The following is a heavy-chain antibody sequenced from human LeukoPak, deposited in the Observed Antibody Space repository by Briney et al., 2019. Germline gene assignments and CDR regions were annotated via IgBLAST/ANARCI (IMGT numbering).Heavy chain of an antibody. J-gene: IGHJ6*02. CDR3: ASSTLYYGMDV. Sequence: SETLSLTCTVSGGSISSYYWSWIRQPPGKGLEWIGYIYDSGSTIYNPSLKSRVTISVDTSKNQFSLKLSSVTAADTAVYHCASSTLYYGMDVWGQGTTVTVSS. V-gene: IGHV4-59*08. CDR2: IYDSGST. CDR1: GGSISSYY. D-gene: IGHD3-16*01.